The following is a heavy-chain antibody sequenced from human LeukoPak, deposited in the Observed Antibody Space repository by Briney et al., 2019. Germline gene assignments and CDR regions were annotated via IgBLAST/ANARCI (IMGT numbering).Heavy chain of an antibody. CDR1: GFTFSIYA. D-gene: IGHD4-23*01. J-gene: IGHJ3*02. CDR2: ISYDGTIK. CDR3: ARRDFYGGNSLDAFDI. V-gene: IGHV3-30-3*01. Sequence: GGSLRLSCAASGFTFSIYAMHWVRQAPGKGLEWVAIISYDGTIKDYADSVKGRFTISRDNSKNTLYLQMNSLRAEDTAVCYCARRDFYGGNSLDAFDIWGQGTMVTVSS.